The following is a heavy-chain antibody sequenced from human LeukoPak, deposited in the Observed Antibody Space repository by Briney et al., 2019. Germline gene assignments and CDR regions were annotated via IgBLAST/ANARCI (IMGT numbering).Heavy chain of an antibody. V-gene: IGHV1-69*06. J-gene: IGHJ3*02. Sequence: SVKVSCKASGGSFSSYAISWVRQAPGQGLEWMGGIIPIIGTANYAQKFQGRVTITADKSTSTAYMELSSLRSEDTAVYYCARGGNRSMDPDDAFDIWGQGTMVTVSS. CDR2: IIPIIGTA. CDR1: GGSFSSYA. CDR3: ARGGNRSMDPDDAFDI. D-gene: IGHD4-23*01.